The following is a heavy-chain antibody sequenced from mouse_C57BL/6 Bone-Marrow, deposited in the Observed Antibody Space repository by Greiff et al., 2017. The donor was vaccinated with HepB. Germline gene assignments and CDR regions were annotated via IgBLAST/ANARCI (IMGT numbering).Heavy chain of an antibody. J-gene: IGHJ1*03. D-gene: IGHD1-1*01. Sequence: VQLQQSGPVLVKPGASVKMSCKASGYTFTDYYMNWVKQSHGKSLEWIGVINPYNGGTSYNQKFKGKATLTVDKSSSTAYMELNSLTSEDSAVYYCARREGFTTVVDPWYFDVWGTGTTVTVSS. CDR3: ARREGFTTVVDPWYFDV. CDR2: INPYNGGT. CDR1: GYTFTDYY. V-gene: IGHV1-19*01.